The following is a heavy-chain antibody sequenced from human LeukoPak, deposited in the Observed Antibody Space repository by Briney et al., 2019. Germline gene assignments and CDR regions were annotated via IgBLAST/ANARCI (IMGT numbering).Heavy chain of an antibody. V-gene: IGHV1-2*02. CDR2: INPNSGGT. CDR3: AREFLLGGDAFDI. Sequence: ASVKVSCKASGYTFTGYYMHWVRQAPGQGLEWMGWINPNSGGTNYAQKFQGRVTMTRDTSISTAYMELSRLRSDDTAVYYCAREFLLGGDAFDIWGQGTMVTVSS. CDR1: GYTFTGYY. J-gene: IGHJ3*02. D-gene: IGHD3-3*01.